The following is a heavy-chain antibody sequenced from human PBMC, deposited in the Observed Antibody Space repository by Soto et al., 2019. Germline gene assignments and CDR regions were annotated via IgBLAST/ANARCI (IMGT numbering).Heavy chain of an antibody. D-gene: IGHD6-13*01. CDR1: GFTFSSYE. J-gene: IGHJ4*02. CDR2: ISSSGSTI. V-gene: IGHV3-48*03. CDR3: ARGRAAAGYEDYFDY. Sequence: GGSLRLSCAASGFTFSSYEMNWVRQAPGKGLEWVSYISSSGSTIYYADSVKDRFTISRDNAKNSLYLQMNSLRAEDTAVYYCARGRAAAGYEDYFDYWGQGTLVTVSS.